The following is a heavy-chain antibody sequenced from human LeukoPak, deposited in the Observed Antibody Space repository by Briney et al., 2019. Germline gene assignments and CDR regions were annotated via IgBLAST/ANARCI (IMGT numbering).Heavy chain of an antibody. D-gene: IGHD3-3*01. CDR1: GYTFTTYG. J-gene: IGHJ4*02. CDR2: ISTYNGNT. V-gene: IGHV1-18*01. CDR3: AIDPTEDFWSGFYSYFDF. Sequence: ASVKVSCKASGYTFTTYGLSWVRQAPGQGLEWMGWISTYNGNTNYAQKFQGRVTMTTDTSTSTAYMELRSLRSDDTAVYYCAIDPTEDFWSGFYSYFDFWGQGTLVTVSS.